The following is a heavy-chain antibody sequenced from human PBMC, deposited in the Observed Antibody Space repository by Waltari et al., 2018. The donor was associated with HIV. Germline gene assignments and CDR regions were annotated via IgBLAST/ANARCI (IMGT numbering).Heavy chain of an antibody. Sequence: QVQLQQWGAGLLKPSETLSLTCAVYGGSFSDYYWSWLRQPPGKGLEWIGEINHSRRTNYNPSLKSRVTISVDTSKKQFSLKLSSVIAADTAVYYCARGLYCTSTSCHWFDPWGQGTLVTVSS. CDR1: GGSFSDYY. D-gene: IGHD2-2*01. CDR2: INHSRRT. J-gene: IGHJ5*02. V-gene: IGHV4-34*01. CDR3: ARGLYCTSTSCHWFDP.